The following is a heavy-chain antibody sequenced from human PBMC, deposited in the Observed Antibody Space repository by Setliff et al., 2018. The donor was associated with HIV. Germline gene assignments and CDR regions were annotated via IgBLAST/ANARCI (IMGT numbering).Heavy chain of an antibody. D-gene: IGHD3-3*02. CDR1: GGSITSSSNY. J-gene: IGHJ5*02. CDR3: TRDLTGFGSIFKS. Sequence: PSETLSLTCTVSGGSITSSSNYWGWIRQPPGKGLEWIGSIYYSGSSYYNPSLKSRVTISVDKSKNQISLKMTSVTAADTAVYYCTRDLTGFGSIFKSWGQGTLVTVSS. CDR2: IYYSGSS. V-gene: IGHV4-39*07.